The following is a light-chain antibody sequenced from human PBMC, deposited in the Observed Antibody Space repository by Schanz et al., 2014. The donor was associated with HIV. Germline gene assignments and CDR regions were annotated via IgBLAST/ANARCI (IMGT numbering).Light chain of an antibody. CDR3: QQYGSSPYS. CDR1: QSVSNF. Sequence: DIVLTQSPATLSLSPGERATLSCRASQSVSNFLAWYQQKPGQAPRLLMYDASSRATGFPDRFRGSGSGTDFTLTISRLEPEDIAVYYCQQYGSSPYSFGQGTTLEMK. V-gene: IGKV3-20*01. J-gene: IGKJ2*03. CDR2: DAS.